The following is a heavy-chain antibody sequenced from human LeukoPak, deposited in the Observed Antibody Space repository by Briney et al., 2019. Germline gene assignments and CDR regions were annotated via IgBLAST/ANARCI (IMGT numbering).Heavy chain of an antibody. J-gene: IGHJ4*02. V-gene: IGHV3-49*04. CDR2: IRSEAYGGST. CDR1: GFTLGEYA. Sequence: GRSLRLSCTGSGFTLGEYALSWVRQAPGEGLEWIGSIRSEAYGGSTQYAASVTGRFTLSRDNSGNIVYLQMNSLQIDDTAMYYCTRDEKQSYFDTAAFWTLFDYWGQGTLVTVSS. D-gene: IGHD3/OR15-3a*01. CDR3: TRDEKQSYFDTAAFWTLFDY.